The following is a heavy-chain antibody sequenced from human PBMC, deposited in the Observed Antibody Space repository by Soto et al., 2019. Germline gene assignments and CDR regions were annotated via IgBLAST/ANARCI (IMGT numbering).Heavy chain of an antibody. CDR2: ISTYNDNI. Sequence: ASVKVSCKASGYTFTSYGISWVRQAPGQGLEWMGWISTYNDNINYAQRLQGGVTMTTDTSTSTAYMELRSLRSDDTAVYYCARGSYYFHWGQGTLVTVSS. D-gene: IGHD3-10*01. CDR3: ARGSYYFH. V-gene: IGHV1-18*01. CDR1: GYTFTSYG. J-gene: IGHJ4*02.